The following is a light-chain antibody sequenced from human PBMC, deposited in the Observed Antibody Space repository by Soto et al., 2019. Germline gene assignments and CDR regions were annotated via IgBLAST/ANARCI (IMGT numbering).Light chain of an antibody. CDR2: GAS. CDR3: QQYNNWPRT. J-gene: IGKJ1*01. Sequence: IVMTQSPATLSVAPGERATLSCRASQSVSRNLAWYQQTRGQAPRLLMFGASTRATGIPARFSGSGSGTDFTLSISSLQSEDSAIYYCQQYNNWPRTFGQGTKVDIK. V-gene: IGKV3-15*01. CDR1: QSVSRN.